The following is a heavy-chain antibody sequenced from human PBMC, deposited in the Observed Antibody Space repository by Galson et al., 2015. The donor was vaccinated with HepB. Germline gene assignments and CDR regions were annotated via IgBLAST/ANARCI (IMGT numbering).Heavy chain of an antibody. CDR1: GFTFSNCG. CDR2: VSGSGGST. CDR3: AKTPPAVGARGYFDY. J-gene: IGHJ4*02. Sequence: SLRLSCAASGFTFSNCGMSWVRQAPGKGLEWVSSVSGSGGSTYYADSAKGRFTISRDNSKNTLYLQMNSLRAEDTAVYYCAKTPPAVGARGYFDYWGQGTLVTVSS. D-gene: IGHD1-26*01. V-gene: IGHV3-23*01.